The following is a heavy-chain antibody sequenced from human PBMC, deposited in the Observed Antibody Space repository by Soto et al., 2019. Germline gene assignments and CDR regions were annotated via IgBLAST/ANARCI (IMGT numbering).Heavy chain of an antibody. CDR3: ARSGLEMATVSYYYYGMDV. V-gene: IGHV4-4*02. J-gene: IGHJ6*02. CDR2: IYHSGST. D-gene: IGHD4-4*01. CDR1: GGSISSSNW. Sequence: SETLSLTCAVSGGSISSSNWWSWVRQPPGKGLEWIGEIYHSGSTNYNPSLKSRVTISVDKSKNQFSLKLSSVTAADTAVYYCARSGLEMATVSYYYYGMDVWGQGTTVTVSS.